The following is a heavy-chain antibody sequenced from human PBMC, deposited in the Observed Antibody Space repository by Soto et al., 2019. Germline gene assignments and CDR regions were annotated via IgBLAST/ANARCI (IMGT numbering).Heavy chain of an antibody. J-gene: IGHJ6*02. D-gene: IGHD3-9*01. Sequence: QVQLVESGGGVVQPGRSLRLSCAASGFTFSSYGMRWVRQAPGKGLEWVAVISYDGSNKYYADSVKGRFTISRDNSKNTLYLQMNSLRAEDAAVYYCAKDLSGYDILTGYPPYCYYGMDVWGQGTTVTVSS. CDR1: GFTFSSYG. CDR2: ISYDGSNK. V-gene: IGHV3-30*18. CDR3: AKDLSGYDILTGYPPYCYYGMDV.